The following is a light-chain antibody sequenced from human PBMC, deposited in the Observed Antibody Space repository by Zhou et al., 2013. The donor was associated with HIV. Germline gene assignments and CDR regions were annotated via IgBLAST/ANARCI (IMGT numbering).Light chain of an antibody. CDR3: LQHNSYPRYT. V-gene: IGKV1-17*03. J-gene: IGKJ2*01. CDR2: AAS. CDR1: QGISNY. Sequence: DIQMTQSPSAMSASVGDRVTITCRASQGISNYLAWSQQKPGKVPKRLICAASSLQSGVPSRFSGSGSGTEFTLTISSLQPEDFATYYCLQHNSYPRYTFGQGTKLEIK.